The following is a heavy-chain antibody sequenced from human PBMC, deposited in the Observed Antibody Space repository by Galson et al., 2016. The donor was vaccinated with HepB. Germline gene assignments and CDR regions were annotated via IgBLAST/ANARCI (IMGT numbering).Heavy chain of an antibody. CDR2: ITGSGDTT. CDR3: ARDTLSSPWDLDY. Sequence: SLRLSCAASGFTFSSYAMHWVRRAPGKGLEYLSAITGSGDTTYFANSVKGRFTISRDNSANTLYLQMGSLRAEDMAVYYCARDTLSSPWDLDYWGQVTLVSFSS. J-gene: IGHJ4*02. CDR1: GFTFSSYA. D-gene: IGHD2-2*01. V-gene: IGHV3-64*01.